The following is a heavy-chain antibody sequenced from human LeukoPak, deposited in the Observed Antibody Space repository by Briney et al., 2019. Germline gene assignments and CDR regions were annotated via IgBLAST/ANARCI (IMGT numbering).Heavy chain of an antibody. CDR1: GGSFSGYY. CDR3: ARPASAYSSSWYRN. D-gene: IGHD6-13*01. J-gene: IGHJ4*02. Sequence: MTSETLSFTCAVYGGSFSGYYWSWIRQPPGKGLEWIGEINHSGSTNYNPSLKSRVTISVDTSKNQFSLKLSSVTAADTAVYYCARPASAYSSSWYRNWGQGTLVTVSS. CDR2: INHSGST. V-gene: IGHV4-34*01.